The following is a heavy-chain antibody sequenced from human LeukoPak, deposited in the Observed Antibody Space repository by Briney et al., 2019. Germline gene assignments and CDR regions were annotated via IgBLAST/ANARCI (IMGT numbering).Heavy chain of an antibody. CDR1: GFTVSSNY. D-gene: IGHD6-13*01. V-gene: IGHV3-21*01. J-gene: IGHJ5*02. CDR3: ARGDSSSGRGNWFDP. Sequence: GGSLRLSCAASGFTVSSNYMSWVRQAPGKGLEWVSSISSSSSYIYYADSVKGRFTISRDNAKNSLYLQMNSLRAEDTAVYYCARGDSSSGRGNWFDPWGQGTLVTVSS. CDR2: ISSSSSYI.